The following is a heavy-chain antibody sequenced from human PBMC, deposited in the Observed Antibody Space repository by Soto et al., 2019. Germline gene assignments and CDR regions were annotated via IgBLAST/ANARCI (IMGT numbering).Heavy chain of an antibody. CDR1: GFTFSSYA. Sequence: GGSLRLSCSASGFTFSSYAMHWVRQAPGKGLEYVSAISSNGGSTYYADSVKGRFTISRDNSKNTLYLQMSSLRAEDTAVYYCVKEETGTPTWFDPWGQGTLVTVYS. D-gene: IGHD1-1*01. CDR3: VKEETGTPTWFDP. V-gene: IGHV3-64D*08. CDR2: ISSNGGST. J-gene: IGHJ5*02.